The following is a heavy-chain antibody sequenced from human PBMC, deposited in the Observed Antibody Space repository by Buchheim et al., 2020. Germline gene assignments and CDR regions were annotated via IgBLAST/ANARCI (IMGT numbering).Heavy chain of an antibody. D-gene: IGHD1-1*01. CDR1: GVSISSSNW. Sequence: QVQLQESGPGLVEPSGTLSLTCAVSGVSISSSNWWSWVRQPPGEGLEWIGEMHHGGTTNYNPSLESRVTISVDKSKNHFSLKLTSVTAADTAVYYCVRYPYGITPPGIDYWGQGTL. CDR3: VRYPYGITPPGIDY. J-gene: IGHJ4*02. CDR2: MHHGGTT. V-gene: IGHV4-4*02.